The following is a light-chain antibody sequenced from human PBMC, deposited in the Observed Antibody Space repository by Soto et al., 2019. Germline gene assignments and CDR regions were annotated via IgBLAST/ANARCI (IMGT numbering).Light chain of an antibody. Sequence: EIVLTQSPGTLSLSPGERATLSCRASQSVSSTYLAWYQHRPGQAPRLLIYGASSRATGIPDRFSGSGSGTDFTLTISRLEPEDFEVYYCQQYGSSPQKFGQGTK. CDR3: QQYGSSPQK. V-gene: IGKV3-20*01. CDR2: GAS. J-gene: IGKJ1*01. CDR1: QSVSSTY.